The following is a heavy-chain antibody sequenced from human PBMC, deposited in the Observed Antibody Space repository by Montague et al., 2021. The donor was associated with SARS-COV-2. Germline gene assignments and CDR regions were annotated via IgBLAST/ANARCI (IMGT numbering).Heavy chain of an antibody. CDR1: GFTFSSYA. Sequence: SLRLSCAASGFTFSSYAMHWVRQAPGKGLEWVAVISYDGSNKYYADSVKGRFTISRDNSKNTLYLQMNSLRAEDTAVYYCARPGNPVLLWFGELDYWGQGTLVTVSS. V-gene: IGHV3-30*04. D-gene: IGHD3-10*01. J-gene: IGHJ4*02. CDR3: ARPGNPVLLWFGELDY. CDR2: ISYDGSNK.